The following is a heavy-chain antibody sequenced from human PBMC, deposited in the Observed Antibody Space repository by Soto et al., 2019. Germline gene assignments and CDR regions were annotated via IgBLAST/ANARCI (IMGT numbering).Heavy chain of an antibody. CDR2: INHSGST. Sequence: QVQLQQWGAGLLKPSETLSLTCAVYGGSFSGYYWSWIRQPPGKGLEWIGEINHSGSTNYNPSLKSRVTLSVDTSNNQFSLKLSSVTAADTAVYYCARGGYCSGGSCYALSDYWGQGTLVTVSS. V-gene: IGHV4-34*01. D-gene: IGHD2-15*01. CDR3: ARGGYCSGGSCYALSDY. CDR1: GGSFSGYY. J-gene: IGHJ4*02.